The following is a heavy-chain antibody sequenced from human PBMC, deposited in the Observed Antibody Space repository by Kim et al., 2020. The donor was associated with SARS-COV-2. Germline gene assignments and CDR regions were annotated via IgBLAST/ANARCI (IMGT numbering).Heavy chain of an antibody. Sequence: NDYSVSVRIRIDTNPDKSKNQFTLQLNSVTPEDTAVYYCARVSGYNWFDPWGQGTLVTVSS. CDR3: ARVSGYNWFDP. V-gene: IGHV6-1*01. J-gene: IGHJ5*02. D-gene: IGHD3-10*01. CDR2: N.